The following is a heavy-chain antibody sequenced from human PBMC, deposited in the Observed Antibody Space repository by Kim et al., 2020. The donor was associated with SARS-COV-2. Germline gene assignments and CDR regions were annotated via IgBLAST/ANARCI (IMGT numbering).Heavy chain of an antibody. CDR1: GFTFSTYW. D-gene: IGHD3-10*01. CDR2: INSDGSST. Sequence: LSLTCAASGFTFSTYWMHWVRQAPGKGLVWVSRINSDGSSTTYADSVKGRFTISRDNAKNTLYVQMNSLRAEDTAVYYCEGGGPSRAYGMAVGGEGTTVTVSS. V-gene: IGHV3-74*03. CDR3: EGGGPSRAYGMAV. J-gene: IGHJ6*04.